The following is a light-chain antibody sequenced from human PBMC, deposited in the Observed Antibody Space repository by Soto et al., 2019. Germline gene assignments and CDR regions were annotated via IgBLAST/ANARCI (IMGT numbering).Light chain of an antibody. CDR3: QKKVSSLPWT. V-gene: IGKV3-20*01. CDR2: GAS. Sequence: EIVLTQSPGTVSLSPGERATLSCRASQSVSSSYLAWYQQKPGQAPRLLIYGASIRATGIPDRFRGSGSGTDFIFTFGGLGLKDLAVYYFQKKVSSLPWTSAQGTRVKI. J-gene: IGKJ1*01. CDR1: QSVSSSY.